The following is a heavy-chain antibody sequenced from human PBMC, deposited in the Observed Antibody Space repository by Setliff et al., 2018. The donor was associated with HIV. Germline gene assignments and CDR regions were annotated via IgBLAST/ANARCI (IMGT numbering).Heavy chain of an antibody. CDR3: TRDTGGGGFPMDV. V-gene: IGHV4-31*03. J-gene: IGHJ6*03. Sequence: KTSETLSLTCSVSGDSISSGAYYWSWIRQHPVKGLEWIGYIFSSGITYYSPSLHSRVTISLDTPKNQFSLNLTSITAADTAVYYCTRDTGGGGFPMDVWGKGTTVTVSS. D-gene: IGHD2-15*01. CDR2: IFSSGIT. CDR1: GDSISSGAYY.